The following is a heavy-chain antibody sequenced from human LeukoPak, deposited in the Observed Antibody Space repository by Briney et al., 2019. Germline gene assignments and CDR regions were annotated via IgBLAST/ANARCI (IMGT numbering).Heavy chain of an antibody. Sequence: GGSLRLSCAASGFTFSSYEMNWVRRAPGKGLEWVSAISGSGGSTYYADSVKGRFTISRDNSKNTLYLQMNSLRAEDTAVYYCAKNPNWNLRMVYFDYWGQGTLVTVSS. V-gene: IGHV3-23*01. CDR2: ISGSGGST. CDR1: GFTFSSYE. CDR3: AKNPNWNLRMVYFDY. J-gene: IGHJ4*02. D-gene: IGHD1-7*01.